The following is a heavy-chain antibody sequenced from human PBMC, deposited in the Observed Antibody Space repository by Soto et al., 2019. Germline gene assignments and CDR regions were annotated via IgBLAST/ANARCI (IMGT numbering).Heavy chain of an antibody. CDR2: IYPGDSDT. D-gene: IGHD3-22*01. CDR1: GYIFSNYW. Sequence: SLQISCTISGYIFSNYWIGWVRQVPGKGLEWIGIIYPGDSDTTYSPSFQGRVTLSVDKTISTAFLQWSSLQASDTATYYCARREFYDSSGYPFDFWGQGTQVTVSS. V-gene: IGHV5-51*01. J-gene: IGHJ4*02. CDR3: ARREFYDSSGYPFDF.